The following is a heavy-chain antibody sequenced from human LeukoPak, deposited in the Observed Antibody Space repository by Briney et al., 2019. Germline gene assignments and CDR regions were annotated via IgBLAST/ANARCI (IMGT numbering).Heavy chain of an antibody. CDR1: GGSISSYY. CDR2: IYYSGGT. D-gene: IGHD5-12*01. V-gene: IGHV4-59*08. J-gene: IGHJ2*01. Sequence: PSATLSLTCTVSGGSISSYYWNWIRPAPGKGPEWIGYIYYSGGTNYNPSLKSRVTISIDTSKNQFSLKLSSVTAADTAVYYCAKHGSYWYFDLWGRGTLVTVSS. CDR3: AKHGSYWYFDL.